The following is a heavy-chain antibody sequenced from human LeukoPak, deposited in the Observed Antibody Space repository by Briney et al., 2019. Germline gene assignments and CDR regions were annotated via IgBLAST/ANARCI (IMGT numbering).Heavy chain of an antibody. CDR3: AKDRGNWWELLDY. V-gene: IGHV3-23*01. CDR1: GFTFSDYY. J-gene: IGHJ4*02. D-gene: IGHD1-26*01. Sequence: GGSLRLSCAASGFTFSDYYMSWIRQAPGKGLEWVSAISGSGGSTYYADSVKGRFTISRDNSKNTLYLQMNSLRAEDTAVYYCAKDRGNWWELLDYWGQGTLVTVSS. CDR2: ISGSGGST.